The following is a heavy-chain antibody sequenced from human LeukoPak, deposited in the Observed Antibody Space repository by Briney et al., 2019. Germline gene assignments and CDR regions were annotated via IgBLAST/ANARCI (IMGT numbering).Heavy chain of an antibody. CDR1: GFTFSDYY. CDR3: ARIRGYSYGIDY. D-gene: IGHD5-18*01. J-gene: IGHJ4*02. V-gene: IGHV3-11*03. CDR2: ISGSSSYT. Sequence: GGSLRLSCAASGFTFSDYYMSWIRPAPGKGLESVSYISGSSSYTNYADSVKGRFTISRDNAKNSLYLQMNSLRAEDTAVYYCARIRGYSYGIDYWGQGTLVTVSS.